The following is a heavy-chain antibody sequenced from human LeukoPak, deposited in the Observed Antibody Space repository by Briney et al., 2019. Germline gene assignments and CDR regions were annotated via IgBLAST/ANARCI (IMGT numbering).Heavy chain of an antibody. CDR2: INPSGGST. CDR3: ASFDYGGNPKRDY. D-gene: IGHD4-23*01. CDR1: GYTFTSYY. V-gene: IGHV1-46*01. J-gene: IGHJ4*02. Sequence: ASVKVSCKASGYTFTSYYMHWVRQAPGQGLEGMGIINPSGGSTSYAQKFQGRVTMTRDTSTSTVYMELSSLRSEDTAVYYCASFDYGGNPKRDYWGQGTLVTVSS.